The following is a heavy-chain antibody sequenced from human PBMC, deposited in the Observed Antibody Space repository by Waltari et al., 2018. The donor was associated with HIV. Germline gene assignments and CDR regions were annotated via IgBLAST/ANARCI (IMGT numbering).Heavy chain of an antibody. Sequence: QVQLQESGPGLVKPSQTLSLTCTVSGGSIRSGRYYWRWIRQPAGKGLEWIGRIYTSGSTNYNPSLKSRVTISVDTSKNQFSLKLSSVTAADTAVYYCARAGTVTTGVDYWGQGTLVTVSS. D-gene: IGHD4-4*01. CDR2: IYTSGST. CDR1: GGSIRSGRYY. CDR3: ARAGTVTTGVDY. V-gene: IGHV4-61*02. J-gene: IGHJ4*02.